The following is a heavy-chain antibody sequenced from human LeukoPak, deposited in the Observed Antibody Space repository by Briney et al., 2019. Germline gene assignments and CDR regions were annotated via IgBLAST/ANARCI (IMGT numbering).Heavy chain of an antibody. CDR3: ARADDIPAAAPFQH. CDR1: GYTFTSYG. J-gene: IGHJ1*01. V-gene: IGHV1-18*01. D-gene: IGHD2-2*01. Sequence: GASVKVSCKASGYTFTSYGISWVRQAPGQGLEWMGWISAYNGNTNYAQKLQGRVTMTTDTSTSTAYMELRSLRSEDTAVYYCARADDIPAAAPFQHWGQGTLVTVSS. CDR2: ISAYNGNT.